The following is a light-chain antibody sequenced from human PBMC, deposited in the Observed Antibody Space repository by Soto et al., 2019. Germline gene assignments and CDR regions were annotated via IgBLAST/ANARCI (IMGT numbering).Light chain of an antibody. CDR2: GAS. V-gene: IGKV3-15*01. J-gene: IGKJ5*01. Sequence: EIVLTQSPGTLALSPGEVATLSCRASPSVTNYLAWYQQKPGQAPRLLIYGASTRATGIPARFSGSGSGTEFTLTISSLQSEDFAVYYCQQYNNWPITFGQGTRLEIK. CDR1: PSVTNY. CDR3: QQYNNWPIT.